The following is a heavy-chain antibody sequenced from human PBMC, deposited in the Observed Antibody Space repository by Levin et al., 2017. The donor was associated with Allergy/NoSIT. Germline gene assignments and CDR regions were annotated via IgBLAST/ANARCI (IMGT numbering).Heavy chain of an antibody. Sequence: GESLKISCAASGFTFSNAWMSWVRQAPGKGLEWVGRIKSKTDGGTTDYAAPVKGRFTISRDDSKNTLYLQMNSLKTEDTAVYYCTTRSTVTTFWAFDIWGQGTMVTVSS. V-gene: IGHV3-15*01. D-gene: IGHD4-17*01. J-gene: IGHJ3*02. CDR1: GFTFSNAW. CDR3: TTRSTVTTFWAFDI. CDR2: IKSKTDGGTT.